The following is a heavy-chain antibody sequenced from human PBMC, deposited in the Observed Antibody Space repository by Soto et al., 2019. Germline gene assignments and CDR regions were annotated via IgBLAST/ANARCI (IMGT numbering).Heavy chain of an antibody. Sequence: GGSLRLSCAVSGFTFSDAWMSWVRQAPGKGLEWVGRIKSKGDGGATDFAAPVKGRFSISGDDSKNTLYLQMNNLKTEDTAVYFCTTDNMLGATSPQFHHWGQGTLVTVSS. J-gene: IGHJ1*01. V-gene: IGHV3-15*01. CDR2: IKSKGDGGAT. CDR1: GFTFSDAW. CDR3: TTDNMLGATSPQFHH. D-gene: IGHD3-16*01.